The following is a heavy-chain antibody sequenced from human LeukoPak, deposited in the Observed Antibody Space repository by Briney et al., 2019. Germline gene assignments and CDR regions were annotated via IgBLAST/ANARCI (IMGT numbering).Heavy chain of an antibody. Sequence: SETLSLTCAVYGRSFSGYYWSWIRQPPGKGLEWIGEINHSGSTNYNPSLKSRVTISVDTSKNQFSLKLSSVTAADTAVYYCARRATVRTLPRGYYFDYGGQGTLVTVSS. V-gene: IGHV4-34*01. CDR2: INHSGST. J-gene: IGHJ4*02. D-gene: IGHD4-4*01. CDR3: ARRATVRTLPRGYYFDY. CDR1: GRSFSGYY.